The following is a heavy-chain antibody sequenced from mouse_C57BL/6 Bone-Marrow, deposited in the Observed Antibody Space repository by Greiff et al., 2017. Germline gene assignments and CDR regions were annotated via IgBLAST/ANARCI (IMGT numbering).Heavy chain of an antibody. CDR1: GYSITSGYY. J-gene: IGHJ2*01. D-gene: IGHD1-1*01. CDR2: ISYDGSN. Sequence: EVQLVESGPGLVKPSQSLSLTCSVTGYSITSGYYWNWIRQFPGNKLEWMGYISYDGSNNYNPSLKNRISITRDTSKNQFFLKLNSVTTEDTATYYCARGYYGKDFDYWGQGTTLTVSS. CDR3: ARGYYGKDFDY. V-gene: IGHV3-6*01.